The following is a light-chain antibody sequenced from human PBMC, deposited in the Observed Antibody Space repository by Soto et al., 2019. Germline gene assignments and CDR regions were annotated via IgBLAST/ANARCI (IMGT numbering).Light chain of an antibody. V-gene: IGLV1-40*01. CDR3: QSSDSSLSGSKV. CDR2: GNN. Sequence: QSVLTQPPSVSGAPGQRVSISCTGSNSNIGAGSEVHWYQQVPGTAPKLLISGNNYRPSGVPDRFSASKSATSASLAITGLQPEDEADYYCQSSDSSLSGSKVFGGATKLTVL. J-gene: IGLJ2*01. CDR1: NSNIGAGSE.